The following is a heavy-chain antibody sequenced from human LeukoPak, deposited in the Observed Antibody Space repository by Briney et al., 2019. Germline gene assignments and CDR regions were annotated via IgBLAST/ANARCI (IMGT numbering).Heavy chain of an antibody. D-gene: IGHD3-9*01. Sequence: ASVKVSCKASGYTFTSYDINWVRQATGQGLEWMGWMNPNSGNTGYAQKFQGRVTMTRNTSISTAYMELSSLRSEDTAVCYCAKILTGYYWAWQKNTDDAFDIWGQGTMVTVSS. CDR2: MNPNSGNT. J-gene: IGHJ3*02. V-gene: IGHV1-8*01. CDR3: AKILTGYYWAWQKNTDDAFDI. CDR1: GYTFTSYD.